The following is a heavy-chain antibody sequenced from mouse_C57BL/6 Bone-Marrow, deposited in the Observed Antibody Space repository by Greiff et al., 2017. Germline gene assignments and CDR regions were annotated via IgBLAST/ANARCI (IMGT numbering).Heavy chain of an antibody. Sequence: QVQLQQPGAELVMPGASVKLSCKASGYTFTSYWMHWVKQRPGPGLEWIGEIDPSDSYTNYNQKFKGKSTLTVDKSSSTAYMQLSSLTSEDSAVSYCAREDYGNFDVWGTGTTVTVSS. J-gene: IGHJ1*03. CDR2: IDPSDSYT. CDR3: AREDYGNFDV. V-gene: IGHV1-69*01. D-gene: IGHD1-1*01. CDR1: GYTFTSYW.